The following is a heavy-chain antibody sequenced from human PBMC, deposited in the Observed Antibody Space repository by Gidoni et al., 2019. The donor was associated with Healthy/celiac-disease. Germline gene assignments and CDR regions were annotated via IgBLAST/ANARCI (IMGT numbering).Heavy chain of an antibody. CDR1: GFPFSDYY. CDR2: ISSSSSYT. Sequence: QVQLVESGGGLVKPGGSLRLSCAASGFPFSDYYMSWIRQAPGKGLEWVSYISSSSSYTNYADSVKGRFTISRDNAKNSLYLQMNSLRAEDTAVYYCARPLYGDYYYYYGMDVWGQGTTVTVSS. CDR3: ARPLYGDYYYYYGMDV. V-gene: IGHV3-11*06. J-gene: IGHJ6*02. D-gene: IGHD4-17*01.